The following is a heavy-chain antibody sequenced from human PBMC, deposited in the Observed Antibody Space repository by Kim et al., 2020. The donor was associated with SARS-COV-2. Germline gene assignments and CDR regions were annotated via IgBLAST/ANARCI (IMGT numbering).Heavy chain of an antibody. D-gene: IGHD2-15*01. CDR3: ARGWAFDI. Sequence: VGSLRLSCVVSGFTLSSHWMHWVRQVPGKGLAWVSRLSTDGSSTAYADSVKGRFSISRDNAKNTLYLQMNSLRAEDTAVYYCARGWAFDIWGQGTMVTVPS. CDR1: GFTLSSHW. CDR2: LSTDGSST. V-gene: IGHV3-74*01. J-gene: IGHJ3*02.